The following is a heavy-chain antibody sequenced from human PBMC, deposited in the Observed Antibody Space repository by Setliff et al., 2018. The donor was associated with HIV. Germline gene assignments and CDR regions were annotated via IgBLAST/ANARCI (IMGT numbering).Heavy chain of an antibody. V-gene: IGHV4-59*11. D-gene: IGHD3-10*01. J-gene: IGHJ6*03. CDR2: IYSTGST. CDR3: ARDGPLEGSYRYYYYYMDV. Sequence: PSETLSLTCTVSGASITSHYWSWIRQSPGRELEWIGYIYSTGSTNYNPSLKSRVTISVDTSKNQFSLKLSSVTAADTAVYYCARDGPLEGSYRYYYYYMDVWGKGTTVTVSS. CDR1: GASITSHY.